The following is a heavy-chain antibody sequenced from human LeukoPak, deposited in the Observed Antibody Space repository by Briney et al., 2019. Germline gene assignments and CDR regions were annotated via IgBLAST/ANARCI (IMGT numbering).Heavy chain of an antibody. J-gene: IGHJ4*02. D-gene: IGHD6-19*01. CDR1: GYTFTDSY. V-gene: IGHV1-18*04. Sequence: ASVKVSCKASGYTFTDSYMHWVRQAPGQGLEWMGWISAYNGNTNYAQKLQGRVTMTTDTSTSTAYMELRSLRSDDTAVYYCARGSPWLWLGPPYYFDYWGQGTLVTVSS. CDR2: ISAYNGNT. CDR3: ARGSPWLWLGPPYYFDY.